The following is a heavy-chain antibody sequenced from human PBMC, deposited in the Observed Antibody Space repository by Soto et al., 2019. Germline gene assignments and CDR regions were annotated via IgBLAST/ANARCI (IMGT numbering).Heavy chain of an antibody. V-gene: IGHV3-21*01. Sequence: EVQLVESGGGLVKPGGSLRLSCAASGFTFSSYSMNWVRQAPGKGLEWVSSISSSSSYIYYAHSVKGRFTISRDNAKNSRYLQMNGLRAEDTAVYYCARDQPGYSYGYGLGYWGQGTRVTVSS. D-gene: IGHD5-18*01. CDR1: GFTFSSYS. CDR3: ARDQPGYSYGYGLGY. J-gene: IGHJ4*02. CDR2: ISSSSSYI.